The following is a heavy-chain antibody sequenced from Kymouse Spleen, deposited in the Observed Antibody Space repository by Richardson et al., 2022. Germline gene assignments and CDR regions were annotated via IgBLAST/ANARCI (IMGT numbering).Heavy chain of an antibody. Sequence: QVQLQQWGAGLLKPSETLSLTCAVYGGSFSGYYWSWIRQPPGKGLEWIGEINHSGSTNYNPSLKSRVTISVDTSKNQFSLKLSSVTAADTAVYYCARGGRYFDWLNYWGQGTLVTVSS. CDR3: ARGGRYFDWLNY. J-gene: IGHJ4*02. D-gene: IGHD3-9*01. CDR1: GGSFSGYY. CDR2: INHSGST. V-gene: IGHV4-34*01.